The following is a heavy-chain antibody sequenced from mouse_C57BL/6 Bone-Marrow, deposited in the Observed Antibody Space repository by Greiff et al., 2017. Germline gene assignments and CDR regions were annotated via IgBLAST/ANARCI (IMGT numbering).Heavy chain of an antibody. CDR1: GYTFTSYW. CDR2: IHPNSGST. J-gene: IGHJ4*01. CDR3: AKTNNYYCSSSYYAMGF. Sequence: QVQLQQPGAELVKPGASVKLSCKASGYTFTSYWMHWVKQRPGQGLEWIGMIHPNSGSTNYNEKFKSKATLTVDKSSSTAYMQLSSLTSEDSAVYYCAKTNNYYCSSSYYAMGFWGRGTSVTVSS. D-gene: IGHD1-1*01. V-gene: IGHV1-64*01.